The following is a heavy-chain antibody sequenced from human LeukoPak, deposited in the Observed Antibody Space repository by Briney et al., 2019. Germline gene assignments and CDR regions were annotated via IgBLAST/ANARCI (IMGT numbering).Heavy chain of an antibody. V-gene: IGHV3-48*02. Sequence: PGGSLRLSCAASGFTFSSYSMNWVRQAPGKGLEWVSYISSGSRTIYYADSVKGRFTISRDNAKNSLYLQMSSLRDEDTAVYYCARDLGTSGYYFDYWGQGTLVTVSS. CDR1: GFTFSSYS. D-gene: IGHD3-22*01. CDR3: ARDLGTSGYYFDY. CDR2: ISSGSRTI. J-gene: IGHJ4*02.